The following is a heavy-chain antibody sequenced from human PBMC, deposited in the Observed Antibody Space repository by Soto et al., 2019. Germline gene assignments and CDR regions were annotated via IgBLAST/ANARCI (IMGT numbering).Heavy chain of an antibody. CDR1: GFTFSSYG. V-gene: IGHV3-33*01. CDR2: IWYDGSNK. J-gene: IGHJ4*02. CDR3: ARGGQQLVGRYYFDY. D-gene: IGHD6-13*01. Sequence: QVQLVESGGGVVQPGRSLRLSCAASGFTFSSYGMHWVRQAPGKGLEWVAVIWYDGSNKYYADSVKGRFTISRDNSKNTLYRQMNSLRAEDTAVYYCARGGQQLVGRYYFDYWGQGTLVTVSS.